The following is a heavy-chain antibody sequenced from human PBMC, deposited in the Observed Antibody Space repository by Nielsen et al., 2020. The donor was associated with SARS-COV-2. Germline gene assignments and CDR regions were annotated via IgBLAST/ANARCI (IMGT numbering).Heavy chain of an antibody. D-gene: IGHD4-23*01. CDR2: ISAYNGNT. Sequence: VRQMPGKGLEWMGWISAYNGNTNYAQKLQGRVTMTTDTSTNTAYMELSSLRSEDTAVYYCARAFYGGNSANFDYWGQGTLVTVSS. V-gene: IGHV1-18*01. CDR3: ARAFYGGNSANFDY. J-gene: IGHJ4*02.